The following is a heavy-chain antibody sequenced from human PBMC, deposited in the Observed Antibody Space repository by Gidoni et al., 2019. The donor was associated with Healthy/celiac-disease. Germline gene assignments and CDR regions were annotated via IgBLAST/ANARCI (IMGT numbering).Heavy chain of an antibody. CDR1: GGSISSSSYY. V-gene: IGHV4-39*01. CDR2: IYYSGST. CDR3: ARHRSLEGSYGGGGYFDY. J-gene: IGHJ4*02. Sequence: QLQLQESGPGLVKPSATLYLTCTVSGGSISSSSYYWGWIRQPPGKGLEWIGSIYYSGSTYYNPSLKSRVTISVDTSKNQFSLKLSSVTAADTAVYYCARHRSLEGSYGGGGYFDYWGQGTLVTVSS. D-gene: IGHD5-18*01.